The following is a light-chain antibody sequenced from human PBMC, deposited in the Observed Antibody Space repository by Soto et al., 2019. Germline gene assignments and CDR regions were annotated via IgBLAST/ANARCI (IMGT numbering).Light chain of an antibody. CDR2: SNN. V-gene: IGLV1-44*01. Sequence: QAVVTQPPSASGTPGQRVTISCSGSSSNIGSNTVNWYQQLPGTAPKLLIYSNNQRSSGVPDRFSGSKSGTSASLAISGLQCEDEADYYCAAWDDSLNGFVVFGGGTKLTVL. CDR1: SSNIGSNT. J-gene: IGLJ2*01. CDR3: AAWDDSLNGFVV.